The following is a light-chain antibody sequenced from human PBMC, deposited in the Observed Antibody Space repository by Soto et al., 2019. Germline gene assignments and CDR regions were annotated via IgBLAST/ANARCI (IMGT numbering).Light chain of an antibody. J-gene: IGKJ3*01. V-gene: IGKV1-39*01. CDR1: QSIGGY. CDR2: AAS. Sequence: DIQMTQSPSSLSASVGDRVTVTCRSSQSIGGYLNWYQQKPGKAPKLLMHAASTLQSGVPSRFSGSGSGTDYTLTIRILQPEDFATYCCQQSYSNPFPFGPGTQVEIK. CDR3: QQSYSNPFP.